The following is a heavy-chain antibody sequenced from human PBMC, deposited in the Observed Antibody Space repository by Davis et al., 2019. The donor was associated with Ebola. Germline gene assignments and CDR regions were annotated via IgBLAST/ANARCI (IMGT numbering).Heavy chain of an antibody. CDR3: ARWDAAVAIAFDY. D-gene: IGHD6-19*01. CDR2: IYYSGST. Sequence: TLSLTCTVSGGSISSSSYYWGWIRQPPGKGLEWIGSIYYSGSTYYNPSLKSRVTISVDTSKNQFSLKLSSVTAADTAVYYCARWDAAVAIAFDYWGQGTLVTVSS. CDR1: GGSISSSSYY. J-gene: IGHJ4*02. V-gene: IGHV4-39*07.